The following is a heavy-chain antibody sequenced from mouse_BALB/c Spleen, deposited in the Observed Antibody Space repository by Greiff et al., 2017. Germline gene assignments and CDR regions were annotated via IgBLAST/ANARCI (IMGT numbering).Heavy chain of an antibody. Sequence: EVHLVESGPELVKPGASVKMSCKASGYTFTSYVMHWVKQKPGQGLEWIGYIDPYYGGTSYNQKFKGKATLTVDKSSSTAYMQLKSLTSEDAAVYYCATTVYYFDYWDQGTTLTVSS. CDR2: IDPYYGGT. J-gene: IGHJ2*01. CDR3: ATTVYYFDY. V-gene: IGHV1-14*01. D-gene: IGHD1-1*01. CDR1: GYTFTSYV.